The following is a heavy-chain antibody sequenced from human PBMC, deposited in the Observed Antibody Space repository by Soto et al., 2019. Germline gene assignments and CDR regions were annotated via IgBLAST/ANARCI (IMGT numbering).Heavy chain of an antibody. CDR3: ATIDYAHYGMDV. Sequence: PSETLSLTCTVSGGSISRYFWSWIRQPPGKGLEWIGYIYYSGSTKYNPTLESRVTISVDTSKNQVSLKLSSVTAADTAKYYCATIDYAHYGMDVWGQGTTVTV. J-gene: IGHJ6*02. V-gene: IGHV4-59*01. D-gene: IGHD4-17*01. CDR2: IYYSGST. CDR1: GGSISRYF.